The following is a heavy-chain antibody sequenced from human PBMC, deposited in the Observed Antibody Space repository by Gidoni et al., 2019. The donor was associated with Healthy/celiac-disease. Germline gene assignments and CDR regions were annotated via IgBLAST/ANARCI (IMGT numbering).Heavy chain of an antibody. CDR2: INHSGST. CDR1: VGSFSGYY. Sequence: QVQLQQWGAGLLTPSEPLSLTCAVYVGSFSGYYWSWIRQPPGKGLEWIGEINHSGSTNYNPSLKSRVTISVDTSKNQFSLKLSSVTAADTAVYYCARSQGDSYGAAIDYWGQGTLVTVSS. CDR3: ARSQGDSYGAAIDY. J-gene: IGHJ4*02. D-gene: IGHD5-18*01. V-gene: IGHV4-34*01.